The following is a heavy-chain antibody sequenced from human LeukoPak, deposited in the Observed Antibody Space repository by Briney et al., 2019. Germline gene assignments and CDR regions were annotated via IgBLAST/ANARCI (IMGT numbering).Heavy chain of an antibody. V-gene: IGHV3-21*01. J-gene: IGHJ5*02. CDR1: GFTFSGYV. CDR2: ITFSSSHI. Sequence: GGSLRLSCASSGFTFSGYVMTWVRQAPGKGLECVSSITFSSSHIYYADSVKGRFTISRDNTKDSLYLQMNSLRAEDTAIYYCARGPQFSGPGWFDPWGQGTLVTVSS. CDR3: ARGPQFSGPGWFDP. D-gene: IGHD3-10*01.